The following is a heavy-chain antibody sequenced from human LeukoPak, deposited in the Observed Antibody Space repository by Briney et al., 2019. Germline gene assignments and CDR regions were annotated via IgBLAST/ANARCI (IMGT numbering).Heavy chain of an antibody. CDR3: ARDEAPVIG. V-gene: IGHV4-30-2*01. Sequence: SETLSLTCTVSGGSISSGGYYWSWIRQPPGKGLEWIGYIYHSGSTYYNPSLKSRITISVDRSKNQFSLKLSSVTAADTAVYYCARDEAPVIGWGQGTLVTVSS. CDR1: GGSISSGGYY. J-gene: IGHJ4*02. CDR2: IYHSGST. D-gene: IGHD2-21*01.